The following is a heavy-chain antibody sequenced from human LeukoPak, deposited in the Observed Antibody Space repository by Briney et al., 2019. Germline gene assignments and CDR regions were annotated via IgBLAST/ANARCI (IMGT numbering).Heavy chain of an antibody. CDR3: AREGYDSNIYYKADY. CDR1: GRPISSYY. J-gene: IGHJ4*02. Sequence: PSESLSLTCTVSGRPISSYYWSWIRQPPGKGLEWIGYISYSGSTSYNPSLKSRVTITLDTSKNQFSLKLSSVTAADTAVFYCAREGYDSNIYYKADYWGQGTLVTVSS. D-gene: IGHD3-22*01. CDR2: ISYSGST. V-gene: IGHV4-59*01.